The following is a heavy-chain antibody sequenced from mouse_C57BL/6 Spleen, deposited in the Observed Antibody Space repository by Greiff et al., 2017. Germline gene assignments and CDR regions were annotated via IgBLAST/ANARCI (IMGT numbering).Heavy chain of an antibody. J-gene: IGHJ2*01. CDR1: GYTFTSYW. V-gene: IGHV1-55*01. CDR3: AGKFITTVVEPFDY. Sequence: QVQLKQPGAELVKPGASVKMSCKASGYTFTSYWITWVKQRPGQGLEWIGDIYPGSGSTNYNEKFKSKATLTVDTSSSTAYMQLSSLTSEDSAVYYCAGKFITTVVEPFDYWGQGTTLTVSS. D-gene: IGHD1-1*01. CDR2: IYPGSGST.